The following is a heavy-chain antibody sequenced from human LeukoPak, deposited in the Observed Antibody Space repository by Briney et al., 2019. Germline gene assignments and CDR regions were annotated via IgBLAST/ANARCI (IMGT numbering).Heavy chain of an antibody. CDR3: ARSMTTVATLDS. Sequence: GGSLRLSCAASGFIDSSNYMSWVRQAPGKGLAWVSILYRGGTTYYADSVKGRFTISRDNSNNTLYLQMNSLRAEDTAVYFCARSMTTVATLDSWGQGTLVTVSS. J-gene: IGHJ4*02. V-gene: IGHV3-53*01. CDR2: LYRGGTT. CDR1: GFIDSSNY. D-gene: IGHD4-17*01.